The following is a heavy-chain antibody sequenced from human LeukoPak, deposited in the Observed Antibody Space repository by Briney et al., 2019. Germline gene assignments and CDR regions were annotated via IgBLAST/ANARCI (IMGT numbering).Heavy chain of an antibody. Sequence: GASVKVSCKASGYTFTSYYMHWVRQAPGQGLEWMGIINPSGGSTSYAQKFQGRVTMTRDMSTSTVYMELSSLRSEDTAVYYCARDELGSGWYGGYFDYWGQGTLVTVSS. CDR3: ARDELGSGWYGGYFDY. CDR1: GYTFTSYY. V-gene: IGHV1-46*01. CDR2: INPSGGST. D-gene: IGHD6-19*01. J-gene: IGHJ4*02.